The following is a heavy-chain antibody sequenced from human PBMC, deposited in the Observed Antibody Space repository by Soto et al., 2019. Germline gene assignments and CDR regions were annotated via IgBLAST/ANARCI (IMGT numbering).Heavy chain of an antibody. D-gene: IGHD6-13*01. Sequence: QVQLQESGPGLVKPSQTLSLTCTVSGGSISSGGYYWSWIRQHPGKGLEWIGYIYYSGSTYYNPSLRSRVTISVATSKIQFSLKLSSVTAADTAVYYCARDPGRQQLGLAFDYWGQGSLVTVSS. CDR1: GGSISSGGYY. CDR3: ARDPGRQQLGLAFDY. V-gene: IGHV4-31*03. J-gene: IGHJ4*02. CDR2: IYYSGST.